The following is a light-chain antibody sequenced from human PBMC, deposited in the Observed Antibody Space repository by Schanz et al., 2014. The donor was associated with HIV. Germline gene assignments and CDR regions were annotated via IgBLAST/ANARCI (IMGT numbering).Light chain of an antibody. CDR2: GAS. V-gene: IGKV3-20*01. CDR1: QSLSSSY. Sequence: EIVLTQSPGSLSLSPGGRATLSCGASQSLSSSYLAWYQQKRDQPPRLVIYGASSRATGIPDRFSGSGSGTDFTLTISRLEPDDFAVYYCHHYGDSRGTFGGGTKVEIK. CDR3: HHYGDSRGT. J-gene: IGKJ4*02.